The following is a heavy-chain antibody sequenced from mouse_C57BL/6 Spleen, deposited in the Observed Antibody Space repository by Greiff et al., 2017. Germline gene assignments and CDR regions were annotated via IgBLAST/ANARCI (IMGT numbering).Heavy chain of an antibody. CDR3: ASPSTRYYGSSYGYFDV. J-gene: IGHJ1*03. CDR2: IWSGGST. CDR1: GFSLTSYG. Sequence: VQLKESGPGLVQPSQSLSITCTVSGFSLTSYGVHWVRQSPGKGLEWLGVIWSGGSTDYNAAFISRLSISKDNSKSQVFFKMNSLQADDTAIYYCASPSTRYYGSSYGYFDVWGTGTTVTVSS. V-gene: IGHV2-2*01. D-gene: IGHD1-1*01.